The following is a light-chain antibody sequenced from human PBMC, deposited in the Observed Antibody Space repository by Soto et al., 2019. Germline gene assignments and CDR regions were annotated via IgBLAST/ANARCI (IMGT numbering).Light chain of an antibody. J-gene: IGLJ3*02. CDR1: RGHSACI. Sequence: QLVLTQSSSASASLGSSVRLTCTLSRGHSACIIAWHQHQPGKAPRFLMRLGGSGSYNRESGGPDRFSGSSSGADRYLTISNVQSEDEAHYYCETWDSNTRVFGGGTKVTVL. V-gene: IGLV4-60*03. CDR3: ETWDSNTRV. CDR2: LGGSGSY.